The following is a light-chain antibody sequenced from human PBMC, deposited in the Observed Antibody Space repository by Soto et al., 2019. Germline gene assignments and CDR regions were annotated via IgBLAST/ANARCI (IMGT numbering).Light chain of an antibody. CDR3: ETWDSNTAV. J-gene: IGLJ2*01. CDR2: LEGSGSY. Sequence: QLVLTQSSSASASPGSSVKLTCTLSSGHSSYIIAWHQQQPGKAPRYLMKLEGSGSYNKGSGVPDRFSGSSSGADRYLTISNLQFEDEADYYCETWDSNTAVFGGGTKVTVL. V-gene: IGLV4-60*02. CDR1: SGHSSYI.